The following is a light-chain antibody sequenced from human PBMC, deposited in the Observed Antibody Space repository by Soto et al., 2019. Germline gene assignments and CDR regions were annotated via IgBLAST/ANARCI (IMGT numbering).Light chain of an antibody. Sequence: SYELTQPPSVSEAPGQTARITCGGSNIESKSVHWYQQKPGQAPVLVVYDDNDRPSGIPERFSGSNSGNTATLTISRVEAGDEADYFCQVWDSSSDHPNWVFGGGTQLTVL. J-gene: IGLJ3*02. CDR2: DDN. CDR3: QVWDSSSDHPNWV. CDR1: NIESKS. V-gene: IGLV3-21*02.